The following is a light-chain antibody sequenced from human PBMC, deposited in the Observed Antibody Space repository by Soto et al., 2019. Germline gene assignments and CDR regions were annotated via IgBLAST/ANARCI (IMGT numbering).Light chain of an antibody. V-gene: IGKV3-20*01. CDR2: GAS. Sequence: EIVLTQSPGTLSLSPGERATRSCRASQSVSSSYLAWYQQKPGQAPRVLIHGASSRATGIPDRFSGSGSGTDFTLNISRLEPEDFAVYFCQQYGNPPPNAFGQGTKVEVQ. J-gene: IGKJ2*01. CDR3: QQYGNPPPNA. CDR1: QSVSSSY.